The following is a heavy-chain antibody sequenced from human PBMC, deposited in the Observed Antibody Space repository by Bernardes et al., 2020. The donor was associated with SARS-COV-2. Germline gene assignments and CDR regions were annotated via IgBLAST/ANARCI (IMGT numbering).Heavy chain of an antibody. CDR3: AREYTYGFDS. J-gene: IGHJ4*02. CDR1: GFTFSSSV. D-gene: IGHD5-18*01. CDR2: ISTGGSTK. Sequence: VGSLRLSCAASGFTFSSSVMNWVRQAPGKGWGGVHYISTGGSTKYYADSVKGRFTISRDNAKNSLYLQMNSLRAEDTAVYYCAREYTYGFDSWGQGTLVTVSS. V-gene: IGHV3-48*03.